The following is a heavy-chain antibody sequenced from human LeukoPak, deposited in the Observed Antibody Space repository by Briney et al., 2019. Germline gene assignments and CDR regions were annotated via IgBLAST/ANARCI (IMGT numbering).Heavy chain of an antibody. CDR1: GGSISSYY. CDR3: ARGRVRGYGSGRLDAFDI. Sequence: SETLSLTCTVSGGSISSYYWSWIRQPAGKGLEWIGRIYTSGSTNYNPSLKSRVTMSVDTSKNQFSLKLSSVTAADTAVYYCARGRVRGYGSGRLDAFDIWGQGTMVTVSS. CDR2: IYTSGST. J-gene: IGHJ3*02. D-gene: IGHD3-10*01. V-gene: IGHV4-4*07.